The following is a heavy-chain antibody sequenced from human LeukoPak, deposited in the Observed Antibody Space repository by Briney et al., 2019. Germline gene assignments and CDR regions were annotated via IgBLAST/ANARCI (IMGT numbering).Heavy chain of an antibody. D-gene: IGHD3-16*02. V-gene: IGHV4-39*07. CDR1: GGSISSSSYY. Sequence: PSETLSLTCTVSGGSISSSSYYWGWIRQPPGKGLEWIGSIYYSGSTYYNPSLKSRVTISVDTSKNQFSLKLSSVTAADTAVYYCASSLITFGGVIVTDLYYFDYWGQGTLVTVSS. J-gene: IGHJ4*02. CDR2: IYYSGST. CDR3: ASSLITFGGVIVTDLYYFDY.